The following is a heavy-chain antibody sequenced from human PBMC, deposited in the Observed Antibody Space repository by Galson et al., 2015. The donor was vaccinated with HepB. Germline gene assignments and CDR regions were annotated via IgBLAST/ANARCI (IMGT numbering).Heavy chain of an antibody. J-gene: IGHJ4*02. CDR3: ARAYYYDSTGYYPLDY. V-gene: IGHV3-74*01. D-gene: IGHD3-22*01. CDR2: INSDGSST. CDR1: GFTFTSDW. Sequence: SLRLSCAASGFTFTSDWMHWVRQAPGKGLVWVSRINSDGSSTNYADFVKGRFTISRDNARNTLFLQMNSLRAEDTAVYYCARAYYYDSTGYYPLDYWGQGTLVTVSS.